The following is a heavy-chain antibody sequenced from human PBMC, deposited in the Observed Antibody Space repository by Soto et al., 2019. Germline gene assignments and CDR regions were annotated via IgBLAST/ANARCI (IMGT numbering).Heavy chain of an antibody. Sequence: QVQLVQSGAEVKKPGASVKVSCKASGYTFTSYGISWVRQAPGQVLEWWGWISPDNDNTNYAQQLQGRVNMTTDTSTSTAYMELRILRSDDTAVYYCARDEAAHPFAPWGQGILVTVSS. V-gene: IGHV1-18*01. J-gene: IGHJ5*02. D-gene: IGHD6-13*01. CDR1: GYTFTSYG. CDR3: ARDEAAHPFAP. CDR2: ISPDNDNT.